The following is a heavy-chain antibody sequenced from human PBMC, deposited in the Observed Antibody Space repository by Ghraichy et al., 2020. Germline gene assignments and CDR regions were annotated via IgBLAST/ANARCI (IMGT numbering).Heavy chain of an antibody. CDR2: IYYSGST. V-gene: IGHV4-31*03. CDR1: GGSISSGGYY. D-gene: IGHD3-10*01. J-gene: IGHJ4*02. CDR3: ARMFYGSGSSTFDY. Sequence: SQTLSLTCTVSGGSISSGGYYWSWIRQHPGKGLEWIGYIYYSGSTYYNPSLKSRVTISVDTSKNQFSLKLSSVTAADTAVYYCARMFYGSGSSTFDYWGQGTLVTVSS.